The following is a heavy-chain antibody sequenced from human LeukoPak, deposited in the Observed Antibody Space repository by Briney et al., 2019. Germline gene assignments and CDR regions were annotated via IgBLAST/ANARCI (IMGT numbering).Heavy chain of an antibody. D-gene: IGHD2-2*01. J-gene: IGHJ5*02. CDR1: GFTFCSND. CDR3: AKGGVPAAIDWFDP. Sequence: GVSLRLSCVASGFTFCSNDIHWVRQAPGKGLEWVAVISYDGSSKNYADSVKGRFTISRDNSKNTLYLQMNSLRPEDTAVYYCAKGGVPAAIDWFDPWGQGTLVTVSS. V-gene: IGHV3-30*18. CDR2: ISYDGSSK.